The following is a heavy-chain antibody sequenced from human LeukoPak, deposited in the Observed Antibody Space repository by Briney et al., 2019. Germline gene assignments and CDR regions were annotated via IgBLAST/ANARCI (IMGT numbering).Heavy chain of an antibody. CDR3: ARGIIDGGDGYFDY. D-gene: IGHD2/OR15-2a*01. V-gene: IGHV4-34*01. J-gene: IGHJ4*02. CDR1: GGSFSGYY. CDR2: INHSGST. Sequence: SETLSLTCAVYGGSFSGYYWSWIRQPPGKGLEWIGEINHSGSTNYNPSLKSRVIISVDTSKNQFSLKLSSVTAADTAVYYCARGIIDGGDGYFDYWGQGTLVTVSS.